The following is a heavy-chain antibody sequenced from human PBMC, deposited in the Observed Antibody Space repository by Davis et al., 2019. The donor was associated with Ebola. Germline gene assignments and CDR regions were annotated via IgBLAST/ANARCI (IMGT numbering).Heavy chain of an antibody. J-gene: IGHJ6*02. V-gene: IGHV3-30-3*01. Sequence: GGSLRLSCAASGFTFSSYAMHWVRQAPGKGLEWVAVISYDGSNKYYADSVKGRFTISRDNSKNTLYLQMNSLGAEDTAVYYCARERERDTLYYYYGMDVWGQGTTVTVSS. CDR2: ISYDGSNK. D-gene: IGHD5-18*01. CDR1: GFTFSSYA. CDR3: ARERERDTLYYYYGMDV.